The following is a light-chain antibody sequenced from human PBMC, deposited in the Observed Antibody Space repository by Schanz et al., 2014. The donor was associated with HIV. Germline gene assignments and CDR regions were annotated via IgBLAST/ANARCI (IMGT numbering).Light chain of an antibody. J-gene: IGKJ4*01. CDR2: ATS. V-gene: IGKV3-20*01. CDR1: QRLSSSY. CDR3: QYFGNSGGT. Sequence: EIVLTQPPGSLSLSPGGRATLSCGASQRLSSSYLAWYQQKRDQPPRLVIYATSTRAAGIPDRFSGTGSGTDFTLTISRLEPEDFAVYFCQYFGNSGGTFGGGTKVEIK.